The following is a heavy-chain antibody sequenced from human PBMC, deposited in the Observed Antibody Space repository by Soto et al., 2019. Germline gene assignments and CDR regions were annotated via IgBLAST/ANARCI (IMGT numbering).Heavy chain of an antibody. CDR3: ARVSGYCSSTSCYLGPPYYYYYMDV. D-gene: IGHD2-2*01. CDR1: GYTFTSYG. J-gene: IGHJ6*03. V-gene: IGHV1-18*01. CDR2: ISAYNGNT. Sequence: ASVKVSCKASGYTFTSYGISWVRQAPGQGLEWMGWISAYNGNTNYAQKLQGRVTMTTDTSTSTAYMELRSLRSDDTAVYYCARVSGYCSSTSCYLGPPYYYYYMDVWGKGTTVTVSS.